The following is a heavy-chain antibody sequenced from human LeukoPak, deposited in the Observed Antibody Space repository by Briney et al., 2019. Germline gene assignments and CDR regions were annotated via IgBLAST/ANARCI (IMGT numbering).Heavy chain of an antibody. V-gene: IGHV3-53*01. J-gene: IGHJ6*03. CDR2: IYSGGST. D-gene: IGHD3-10*01. Sequence: PGGSLRLSCAASGFTVSSNYMSWVRQAPGKGLEWVSVIYSGGSTYYADSVKGRFTISRDNSKNTLYLQMNSLRAEDTAVYYCARGSGSQNYYYYYMDVWGKGTTVTISS. CDR1: GFTVSSNY. CDR3: ARGSGSQNYYYYYMDV.